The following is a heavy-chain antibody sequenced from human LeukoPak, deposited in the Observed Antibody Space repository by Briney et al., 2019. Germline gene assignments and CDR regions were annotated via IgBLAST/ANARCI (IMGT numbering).Heavy chain of an antibody. Sequence: PSETLSLTCAVYGGSFSGYYWSWIRQPPGKGLEWIGEINYSGSTNYNPSLKSRVTISVDTSKNQFSLKLSSVTAADTAVYYCARAGLELRSYYYYYYMDVWGKGTTVTVSS. CDR3: ARAGLELRSYYYYYYMDV. CDR2: INYSGST. J-gene: IGHJ6*03. CDR1: GGSFSGYY. D-gene: IGHD1-7*01. V-gene: IGHV4-34*01.